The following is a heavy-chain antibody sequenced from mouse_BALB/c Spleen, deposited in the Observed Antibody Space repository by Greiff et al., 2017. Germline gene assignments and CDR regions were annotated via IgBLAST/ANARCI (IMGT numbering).Heavy chain of an antibody. J-gene: IGHJ2*01. V-gene: IGHV1-87*01. CDR2: IYPGDGDT. Sequence: QVQLKQSGAELARPGASVKLSCKASGYTFTSYWMQWVKQRPGQGLEWIGAIYPGDGDTRYTQKFKGKATLTADKSSSTAYMQLSSLASEDSAVYYCAAGDSDYWGQGTTLTVSS. CDR1: GYTFTSYW. CDR3: AAGDSDY.